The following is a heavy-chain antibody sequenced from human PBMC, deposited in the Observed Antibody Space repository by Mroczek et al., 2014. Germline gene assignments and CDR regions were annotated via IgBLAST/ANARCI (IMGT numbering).Heavy chain of an antibody. D-gene: IGHD5-24*01. Sequence: KESGPGLVKPSQTLSLTCAISGDSVSSNSAAWNWIRQSPSRGLEWLGRTYYRSKWYNDYAVSVKSRITINPDTSKNQFSLQLNSVTPEDTAVYYCARGEMATILRFYYFDYWGQGTLVTVSS. CDR1: GDSVSSNSAA. V-gene: IGHV6-1*01. CDR2: TYYRSKWYN. CDR3: ARGEMATILRFYYFDY. J-gene: IGHJ4*02.